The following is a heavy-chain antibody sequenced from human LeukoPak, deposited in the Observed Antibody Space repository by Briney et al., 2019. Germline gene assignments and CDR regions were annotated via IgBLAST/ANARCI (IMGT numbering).Heavy chain of an antibody. CDR3: ARGRTTMVYCFDY. CDR2: IWYDGSNK. V-gene: IGHV3-33*01. J-gene: IGHJ4*02. CDR1: GFTFSSYV. D-gene: IGHD4/OR15-4a*01. Sequence: GGSLRLSCAASGFTFSSYVMHWVRQAPGKGLEWVAVIWYDGSNKYYADSVKGRFTISRDNSKNTLYLQMNSLSAEDTAVYYCARGRTTMVYCFDYWGQGTLVTVSS.